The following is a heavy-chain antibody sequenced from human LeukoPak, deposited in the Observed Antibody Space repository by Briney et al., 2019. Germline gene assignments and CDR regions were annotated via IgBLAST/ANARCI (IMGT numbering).Heavy chain of an antibody. J-gene: IGHJ5*02. CDR3: ARHYDSSRSLFDP. CDR2: IYYSGST. Sequence: SETLFLTCTVSGGSISSSSYHWGWIRQPPGKGLEWIGSIYYSGSTYYNPSLKSRVTISVDTSKNQFSLKLSSVTAADTAVYYCARHYDSSRSLFDPWGQGTLVTVSS. V-gene: IGHV4-39*01. D-gene: IGHD3-22*01. CDR1: GGSISSSSYH.